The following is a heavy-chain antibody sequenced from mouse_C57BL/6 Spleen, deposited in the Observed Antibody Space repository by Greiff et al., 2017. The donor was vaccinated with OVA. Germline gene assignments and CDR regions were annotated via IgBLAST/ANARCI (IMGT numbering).Heavy chain of an antibody. D-gene: IGHD1-1*01. J-gene: IGHJ2*01. CDR3: ARLFITTVVHDY. CDR1: GYAFSSYW. CDR2: IYPGDGDT. V-gene: IGHV1-80*01. Sequence: VQLQQSGAELVKPGASVKISCKASGYAFSSYWMNWVKQRPGKGLEWIGQIYPGDGDTNYNGKFKGKATLTADKSSSTAYMQLSSLTSEDSAVYFCARLFITTVVHDYWGQGTTLTVSS.